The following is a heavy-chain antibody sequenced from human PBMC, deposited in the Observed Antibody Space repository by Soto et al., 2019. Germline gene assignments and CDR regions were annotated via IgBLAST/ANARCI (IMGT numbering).Heavy chain of an antibody. CDR2: FQSVGSRP. CDR1: GFTFSYYW. V-gene: IGHV3-74*01. Sequence: EVQLVESEGGLVQPGGSLRLSCAASGFTFSYYWMHWVRQPPGKGLVWVSRFQSVGSRPPYADSVKGRFTTSRDNAKNTLYLQMNSLRAEDTAVYYCARGDRGAFDLWGQGTMVTVSS. CDR3: ARGDRGAFDL. D-gene: IGHD2-21*02. J-gene: IGHJ3*01.